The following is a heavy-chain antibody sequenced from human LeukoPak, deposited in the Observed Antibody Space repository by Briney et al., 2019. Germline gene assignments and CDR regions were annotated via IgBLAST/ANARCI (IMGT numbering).Heavy chain of an antibody. CDR3: ARDRTPIRGNRFDP. Sequence: SETLSLTCAVYGGSFSSYYWSWIRQPPGKGLEWIGKISQSGSTNYNPSLKSRVTISVDTSKNQFSLKLTSVTAADTAVYYCARDRTPIRGNRFDPWGQGTLVTVSS. CDR1: GGSFSSYY. J-gene: IGHJ5*02. D-gene: IGHD3-10*01. V-gene: IGHV4-34*01. CDR2: ISQSGST.